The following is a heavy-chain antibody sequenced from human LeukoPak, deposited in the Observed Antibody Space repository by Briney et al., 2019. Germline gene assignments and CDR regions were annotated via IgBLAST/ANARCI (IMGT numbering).Heavy chain of an antibody. D-gene: IGHD6-13*01. Sequence: ASVKVSCKASGYSFIRYHIHWVRQAPGQGLEWMGVLKLYDGSISHAQKFQGRVTMTSDTSTSTVYMELSSLRSEDTAVYYCARDSSSWPLYYYYGMDVWGQGTTVTVSS. V-gene: IGHV1-46*01. J-gene: IGHJ6*02. CDR3: ARDSSSWPLYYYYGMDV. CDR1: GYSFIRYH. CDR2: LKLYDGSI.